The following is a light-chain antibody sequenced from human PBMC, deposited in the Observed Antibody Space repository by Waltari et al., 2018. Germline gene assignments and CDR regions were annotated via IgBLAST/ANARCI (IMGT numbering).Light chain of an antibody. CDR1: SSNIGSYY. CDR2: KNN. CDR3: AAWDDSLSGVL. J-gene: IGLJ2*01. Sequence: QSVLTQPPSASGTPGQRVTITCSGSSSNIGSYYVNWYQQLPRTAPKLLIYKNNQRPSGVPARFSGSKSCTSASLSSSGLRSEDDADYYCAAWDDSLSGVLFGGGTKLTVL. V-gene: IGLV1-47*01.